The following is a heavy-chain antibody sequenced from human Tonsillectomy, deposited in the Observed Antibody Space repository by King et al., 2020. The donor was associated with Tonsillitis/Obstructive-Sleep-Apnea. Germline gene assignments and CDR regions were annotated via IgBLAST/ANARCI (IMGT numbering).Heavy chain of an antibody. D-gene: IGHD5-12*01. J-gene: IGHJ3*02. V-gene: IGHV3-13*04. CDR2: IGTAGYT. Sequence: VQLVESGGGLVQPGGSLRLSCAASGFTFSSYDMHWVRQATGKGLEWVSAIGTAGYTYYPGSVKGRLTISRENAKNSLYLQMNSLRAGDTAVYYCARFRSGEIYAFDIWGQGTMVTVSS. CDR3: ARFRSGEIYAFDI. CDR1: GFTFSSYD.